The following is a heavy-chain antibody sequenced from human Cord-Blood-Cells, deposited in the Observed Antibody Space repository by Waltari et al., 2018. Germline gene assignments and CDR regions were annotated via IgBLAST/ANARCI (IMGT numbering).Heavy chain of an antibody. CDR1: GGSISSSSYY. V-gene: IGHV4-39*01. D-gene: IGHD3-10*01. CDR2: IYYSGTT. Sequence: QLQLQESGPGLVKPSETLSLTCTVSGGSISSSSYYWGWIRQPPGKGLEWIGSIYYSGTTYYNPSLKSRVTISVDTSKNQFSLKLSSVTAADTAVYYCARQFGVLGSPMVRGGCGKAFDIWGQGTMVTVSS. CDR3: ARQFGVLGSPMVRGGCGKAFDI. J-gene: IGHJ3*02.